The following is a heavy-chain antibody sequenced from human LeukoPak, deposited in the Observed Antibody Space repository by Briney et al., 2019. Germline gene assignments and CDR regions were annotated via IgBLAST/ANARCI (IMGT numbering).Heavy chain of an antibody. D-gene: IGHD1-26*01. CDR2: IYYSGST. CDR1: GGSISSYY. J-gene: IGHJ4*02. Sequence: TSSESLSLTCTVSGGSISSYYWSWIRQPPGKGLEWIGYIYYSGSTNYNPSLKSRVTISVDTSKNQFSLKLSSVTAADTAVYYCARVSSYSGSYSNLLDYWGQGTLVTVSS. V-gene: IGHV4-59*01. CDR3: ARVSSYSGSYSNLLDY.